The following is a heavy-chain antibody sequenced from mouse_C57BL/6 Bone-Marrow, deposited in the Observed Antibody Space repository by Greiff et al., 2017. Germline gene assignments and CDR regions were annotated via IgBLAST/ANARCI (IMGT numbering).Heavy chain of an antibody. V-gene: IGHV1-64*01. CDR1: GYTFTSYW. CDR3: VSYYSNSYYYAMDY. CDR2: IHPNSGST. J-gene: IGHJ4*01. Sequence: QVQLQQPGAELVKPGASVKLSCEASGYTFTSYWMHWVKQRPGQGLEWIGMIHPNSGSTNYNEKFKSKATLTVDKSSSTAYMQLSSLTSEDSAVYYCVSYYSNSYYYAMDYWGQGTSVTVSS. D-gene: IGHD2-5*01.